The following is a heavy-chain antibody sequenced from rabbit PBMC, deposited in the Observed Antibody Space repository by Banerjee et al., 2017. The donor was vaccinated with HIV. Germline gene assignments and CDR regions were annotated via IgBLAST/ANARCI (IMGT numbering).Heavy chain of an antibody. CDR2: IAGSSSGFT. Sequence: QSLEESGGGLVQPEGSLTLTCKASGFSFSSSDYICWVRQAPGKGLEWISCIAGSSSGFTYSATWATGRFTISKTSSTTVTLQVTSLTAADTATYFCARGYAYGYPAYAYGTSYFNLWGPGTLVTVS. CDR3: ARGYAYGYPAYAYGTSYFNL. D-gene: IGHD7-1*01. J-gene: IGHJ4*01. CDR1: GFSFSSSDY. V-gene: IGHV1S40*01.